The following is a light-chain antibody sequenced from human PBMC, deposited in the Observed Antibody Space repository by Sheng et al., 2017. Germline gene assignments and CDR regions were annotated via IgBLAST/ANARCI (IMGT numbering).Light chain of an antibody. J-gene: IGKJ1*01. CDR2: AAL. CDR3: QQYLNTPRT. V-gene: IGKV1-NL1*01. CDR1: QGISNS. Sequence: DIQMTQSPSSLSASVGDRVTITCRASQGISNSVAWYQQKPGTAPKLLLYAALRLESGVPSRFSGSASGTDYTLTISSLQPEDFATYYCQQYLNTPRTFGLGTKVE.